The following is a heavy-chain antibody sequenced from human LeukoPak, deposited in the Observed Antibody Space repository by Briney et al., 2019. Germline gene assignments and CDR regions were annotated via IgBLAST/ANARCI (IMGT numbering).Heavy chain of an antibody. D-gene: IGHD6-13*01. CDR2: IYYSGST. J-gene: IGHJ5*02. CDR1: GGSISSYY. V-gene: IGHV4-59*01. CDR3: ARGLDGYSSSWYKVFWFDP. Sequence: SETLSLTCTVSGGSISSYYWSWIRQPPGKGLEWIGYIYYSGSTNYNPSLKSRVTISVDTSKNQFSLKLSSVTAADTAVYYCARGLDGYSSSWYKVFWFDPWGQGTLVTVSS.